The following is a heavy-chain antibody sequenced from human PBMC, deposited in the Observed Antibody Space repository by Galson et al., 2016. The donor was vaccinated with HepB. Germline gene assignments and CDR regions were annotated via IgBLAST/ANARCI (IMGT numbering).Heavy chain of an antibody. CDR2: SLYSGST. D-gene: IGHD2-21*01. V-gene: IGHV4-59*01. Sequence: SETLSLTCTVSGDSISNYYCSWIRQPPGKALEWIGYSLYSGSTDYNSSLKSRVTISVDTSKNQFSLKLSSVTAADTAMYYCATTYCGGDCYHVYAFDFWGQGTMVTVSS. CDR3: ATTYCGGDCYHVYAFDF. J-gene: IGHJ3*01. CDR1: GDSISNYY.